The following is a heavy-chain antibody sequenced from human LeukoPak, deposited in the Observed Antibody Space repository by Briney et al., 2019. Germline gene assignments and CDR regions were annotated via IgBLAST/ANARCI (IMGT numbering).Heavy chain of an antibody. CDR3: ARDWDDFWSGYSQGNNWFDP. CDR2: ISAYNGNT. Sequence: ASVKVSCKASGYTFTSYGISWVRQAPGQGLEWMGWISAYNGNTNYAQKLQGRVTMTTDTSTSTAYMELRSLRSDDTAVYYCARDWDDFWSGYSQGNNWFDPWGQGTLVTVSS. J-gene: IGHJ5*02. D-gene: IGHD3-3*01. CDR1: GYTFTSYG. V-gene: IGHV1-18*01.